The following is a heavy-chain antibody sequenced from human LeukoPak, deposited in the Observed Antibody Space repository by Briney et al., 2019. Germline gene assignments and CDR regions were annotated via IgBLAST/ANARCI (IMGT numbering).Heavy chain of an antibody. V-gene: IGHV4-39*02. J-gene: IGHJ5*02. CDR3: ARRYYYVSGSYYNHFDP. CDR2: MYHSGST. CDR1: GFTFSSFGMH. D-gene: IGHD3-10*01. Sequence: GSLRLSCAASGFTFSSFGMHWVRQPPGKGLEWIGSMYHSGSTYYNPSLKSRVTISVDTSKNHFSLKLSSVTAADTAVYYCARRYYYVSGSYYNHFDPWGQGTLVTVSS.